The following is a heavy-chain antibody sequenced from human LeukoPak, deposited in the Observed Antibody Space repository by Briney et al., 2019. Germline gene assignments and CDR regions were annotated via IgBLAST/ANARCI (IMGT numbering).Heavy chain of an antibody. CDR3: AKMGYSSTWGNSDAFDI. V-gene: IGHV3-23*01. D-gene: IGHD6-13*01. CDR1: GFTFSSYA. J-gene: IGHJ3*02. Sequence: PGGSLRLSCAASGFTFSSYAMSWVRQAPGKGLDWVSAVSGSGGSTYYADSVKGRFTISRDNSKNTLYLQMNSLRAEDTAVYYCAKMGYSSTWGNSDAFDIWGQGTMVTVSS. CDR2: VSGSGGST.